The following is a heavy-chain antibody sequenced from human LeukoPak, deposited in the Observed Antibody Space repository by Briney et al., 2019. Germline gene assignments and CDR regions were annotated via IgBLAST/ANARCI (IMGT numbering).Heavy chain of an antibody. V-gene: IGHV1-24*01. CDR1: GYSLIEIA. CDR3: AMTDRYAGRPFDY. CDR2: FDPEDGEDGET. J-gene: IGHJ4*02. Sequence: ASVKVSCKVSGYSLIEIAMHSVRQAPGKGLEWVGSFDPEDGEDGETHYGQKFQGRVTMTEDASTDTAYMELSSLTSEDTAVYYCAMTDRYAGRPFDYWGQGTLVTVSS. D-gene: IGHD1-1*01.